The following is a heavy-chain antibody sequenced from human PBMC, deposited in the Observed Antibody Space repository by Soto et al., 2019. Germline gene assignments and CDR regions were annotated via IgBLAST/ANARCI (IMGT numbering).Heavy chain of an antibody. Sequence: GASVKVSCKASGGTFSSYGIVWVRQAPGQGLEWMGWISTYNVDTKYADKFQGRLTMSSDTSTTTAFMELRRLRSDDTAVYYCVRGGFAYGYLDYWGQGTLVTVSS. CDR3: VRGGFAYGYLDY. CDR2: ISTYNVDT. V-gene: IGHV1-18*01. J-gene: IGHJ4*02. CDR1: GGTFSSYG. D-gene: IGHD5-18*01.